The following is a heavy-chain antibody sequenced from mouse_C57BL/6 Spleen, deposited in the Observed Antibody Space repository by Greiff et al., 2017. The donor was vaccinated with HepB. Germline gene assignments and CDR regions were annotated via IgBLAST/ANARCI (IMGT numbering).Heavy chain of an antibody. CDR2: INPSTGGT. J-gene: IGHJ2*01. Sequence: VQLQQSGPELVKPGASVKISCKASGYSFTGYYMNWVKQSPEKSLEWIGEINPSTGGTTYNQKFKAKATLTVDKSSSTAYMQLKSLTSEYSSVYYCTRGDDYVHFDYWGQGTTLTVSS. V-gene: IGHV1-42*01. D-gene: IGHD2-4*01. CDR3: TRGDDYVHFDY. CDR1: GYSFTGYY.